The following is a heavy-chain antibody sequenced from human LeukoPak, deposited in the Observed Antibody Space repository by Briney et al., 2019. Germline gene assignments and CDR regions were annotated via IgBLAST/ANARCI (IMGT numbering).Heavy chain of an antibody. Sequence: GGPLRLSCAASGFTFSGYWMTWVRQAPGKRLEWVANIKEDGSEKYYVDSVKGRFTISRDNAKNSLFLQMNSLRAEDTAVYYCARRRTVDVWGQGTTVTVSS. CDR2: IKEDGSEK. V-gene: IGHV3-7*01. CDR1: GFTFSGYW. CDR3: ARRRTVDV. J-gene: IGHJ6*02.